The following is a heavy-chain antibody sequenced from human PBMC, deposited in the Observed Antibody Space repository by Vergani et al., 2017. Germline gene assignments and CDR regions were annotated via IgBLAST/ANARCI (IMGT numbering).Heavy chain of an antibody. V-gene: IGHV3-30-3*01. D-gene: IGHD5-18*01. CDR1: GYTFSSYA. CDR2: ISYDGSNK. Sequence: QVQLVESGGGVVQPGRSLRLSCAASGYTFSSYAMHWVRQAPGKGLEWVAVISYDGSNKYYADSVKGRFTISRDNSKNTLYLQMNSLRAEDTAVYYCARAGYSYGYFGYYYMDVRGKGTTVTVSS. J-gene: IGHJ6*03. CDR3: ARAGYSYGYFGYYYMDV.